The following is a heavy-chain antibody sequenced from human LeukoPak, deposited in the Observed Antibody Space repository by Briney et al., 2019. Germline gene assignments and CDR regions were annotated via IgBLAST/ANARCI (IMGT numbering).Heavy chain of an antibody. Sequence: GGSLRLSCAASGFTFSSYAMSWVRQTPGKGLEWVSVISGSGDITYYADSVKGRFTISGDNAKNTLYLQMNSLRAEDTAVYYCACDRDYYDSSGYYNYWGQGTLVTVSS. D-gene: IGHD3-22*01. CDR2: ISGSGDIT. CDR1: GFTFSSYA. CDR3: ACDRDYYDSSGYYNY. V-gene: IGHV3-23*01. J-gene: IGHJ4*02.